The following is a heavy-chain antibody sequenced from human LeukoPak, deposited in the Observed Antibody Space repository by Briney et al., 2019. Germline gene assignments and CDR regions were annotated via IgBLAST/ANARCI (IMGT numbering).Heavy chain of an antibody. CDR2: ISAYNGNT. CDR1: GYTFTSYG. Sequence: ASVKVSCKASGYTFTSYGISWVRQAPGQGLEWMGWISAYNGNTNYAQKLQGRVTMTTDTSTSTAYMELNSLRSEDTAVYYCARVRLSAAALSWFDPWGQGTLVTVSS. D-gene: IGHD3-16*01. V-gene: IGHV1-18*01. J-gene: IGHJ5*02. CDR3: ARVRLSAAALSWFDP.